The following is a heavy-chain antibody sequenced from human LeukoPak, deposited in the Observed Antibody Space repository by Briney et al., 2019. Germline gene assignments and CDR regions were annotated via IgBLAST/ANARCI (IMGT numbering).Heavy chain of an antibody. CDR3: ARHLVITANVYYFGMDV. V-gene: IGHV4-59*08. CDR1: GGSISSYY. J-gene: IGHJ6*01. D-gene: IGHD3-22*01. Sequence: SETLSLTCTVSGGSISSYYWSWVSQPAGKGLGWIGYIYYSGSNNYNPSLKRRVTIPVEKSNKQFSLKRSSLDAPDTAVYYCARHLVITANVYYFGMDVWGQGTTVTVSS. CDR2: IYYSGSN.